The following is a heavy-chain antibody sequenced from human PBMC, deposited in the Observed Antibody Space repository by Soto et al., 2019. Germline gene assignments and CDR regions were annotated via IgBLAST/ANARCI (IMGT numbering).Heavy chain of an antibody. CDR2: LSAGGGST. CDR1: GSTFRTHG. Sequence: EVQLLESGGGLVQPGGSLRLSCAASGSTFRTHGMTWVRQAPGKGLEWVSALSAGGGSTYYADSVKGRFTISRDNSENPXSLQMNSRRAEDTAGYYWAKGGRGGVYCSGGTCSGYWGQGTLVTVSS. D-gene: IGHD2-15*01. V-gene: IGHV3-23*01. CDR3: AKGGRGGVYCSGGTCSGY. J-gene: IGHJ4*02.